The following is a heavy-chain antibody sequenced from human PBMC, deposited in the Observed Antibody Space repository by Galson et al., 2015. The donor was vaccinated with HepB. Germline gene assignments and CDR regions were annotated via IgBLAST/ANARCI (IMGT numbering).Heavy chain of an antibody. CDR2: ISYDGSNK. Sequence: SLRLSCAASGFTFSSYGMHWVRQAPGKGLEWVAVISYDGSNKYYADSVKGRFTISRDNSKNTLYLQMNSLRAEDTAVYYCAKSRYCSSTSCNYFDYWGQGTLVTVSS. CDR1: GFTFSSYG. CDR3: AKSRYCSSTSCNYFDY. D-gene: IGHD2-2*01. J-gene: IGHJ4*02. V-gene: IGHV3-30*18.